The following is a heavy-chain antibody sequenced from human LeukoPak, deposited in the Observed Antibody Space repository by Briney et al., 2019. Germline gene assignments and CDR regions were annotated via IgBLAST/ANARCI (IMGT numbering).Heavy chain of an antibody. V-gene: IGHV4-59*01. Sequence: SETLSLTCAVYGGSFSGYYWSWIRQPPGKGLEWIGYVYATGTTNYNPSLKTRATISIDTSKNQLSLTLTSVTAADTAVYYCARAGSGGAWFDFWGQGTLVSVSS. D-gene: IGHD6-19*01. CDR3: ARAGSGGAWFDF. J-gene: IGHJ4*02. CDR1: GGSFSGYY. CDR2: VYATGTT.